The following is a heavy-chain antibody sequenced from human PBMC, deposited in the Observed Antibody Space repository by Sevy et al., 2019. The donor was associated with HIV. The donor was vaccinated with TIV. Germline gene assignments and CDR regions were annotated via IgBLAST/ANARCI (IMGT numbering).Heavy chain of an antibody. V-gene: IGHV3-74*01. CDR3: ARDGAYYYDSSGYYYYYGMDV. J-gene: IGHJ6*02. Sequence: GGSLRLSCAASGFTFSSYWMHWVRQAPGKGLVWVSRINSDGSSTTYGDSVKGRFTISRDNAKNTLYMQMNSLRTEDTAVYYCARDGAYYYDSSGYYYYYGMDVWGQGTTVTVSS. CDR2: INSDGSST. CDR1: GFTFSSYW. D-gene: IGHD3-22*01.